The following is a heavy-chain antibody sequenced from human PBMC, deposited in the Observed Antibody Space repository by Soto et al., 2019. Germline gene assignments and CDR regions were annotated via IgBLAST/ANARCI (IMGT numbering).Heavy chain of an antibody. CDR2: IYPGDSDT. V-gene: IGHV5-51*01. Sequence: PGESLKISCKGSGYSFTSYWIGWVRQMPGKGLEWMGIIYPGDSDTRYSPSFQGQVTISADKSISTAYLQWSSLKASDTAMYYCARQDSGSYYGPNDAFDIWGQRTTVTVSS. J-gene: IGHJ3*02. D-gene: IGHD1-26*01. CDR3: ARQDSGSYYGPNDAFDI. CDR1: GYSFTSYW.